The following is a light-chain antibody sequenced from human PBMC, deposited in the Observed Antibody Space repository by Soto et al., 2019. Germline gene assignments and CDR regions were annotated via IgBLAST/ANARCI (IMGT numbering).Light chain of an antibody. Sequence: DIVMTQSPDSLAVSLGERATINCESSQTILYSSNNNNYLAWYQQKPGQPPTLLIYWASTRESGVPDRFSGSGSGTDFTLTISSLQAEDVAVYYCHQYLSAPWTFGQGTKVEIK. CDR1: QTILYSSNNNNY. V-gene: IGKV4-1*01. CDR2: WAS. J-gene: IGKJ1*01. CDR3: HQYLSAPWT.